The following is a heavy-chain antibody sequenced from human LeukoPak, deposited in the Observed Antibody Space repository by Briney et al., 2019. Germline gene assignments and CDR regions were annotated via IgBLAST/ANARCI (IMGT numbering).Heavy chain of an antibody. CDR3: AREGVHCSGRSCLKAY. V-gene: IGHV3-7*03. Sequence: HPRGSLRLSCAASGFTFSTYWMSWVRQAPGKGLEWVANIKKDGSEKYYMDSVKGRFTISRDNAENSLYLQMNSLRAEDTAVYYCAREGVHCSGRSCLKAYWGQGTQVTVSS. D-gene: IGHD2-15*01. J-gene: IGHJ4*02. CDR1: GFTFSTYW. CDR2: IKKDGSEK.